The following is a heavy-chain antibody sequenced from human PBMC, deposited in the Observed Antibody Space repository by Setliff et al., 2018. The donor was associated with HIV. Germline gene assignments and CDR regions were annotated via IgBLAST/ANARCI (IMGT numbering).Heavy chain of an antibody. CDR1: GGSISGYY. CDR2: IYHSGST. V-gene: IGHV4-59*01. J-gene: IGHJ4*02. Sequence: PSETLSLTCTVSGGSISGYYWSWIRQPPGKGLEWIGYIYHSGSTNYNPSLKSRVSISVDTSKNQFSLKVTSVTAADTAVHYCASAVAGTREFDYWGRGTLVTVSS. CDR3: ASAVAGTREFDY. D-gene: IGHD6-19*01.